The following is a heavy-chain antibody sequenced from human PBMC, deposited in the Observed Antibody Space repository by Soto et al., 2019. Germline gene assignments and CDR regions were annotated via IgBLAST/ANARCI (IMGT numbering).Heavy chain of an antibody. CDR3: ARDIVVVPAAPTGGDWFDP. CDR1: GYTFTSYD. Sequence: ASVKVSCKASGYTFTSYDINWVRQATGQGLEWMGWMNPNSGNTGYAQKFQGRVTMTRNTSISTAYMELSSLRSEDTAVYYCARDIVVVPAAPTGGDWFDPWGQGTLVTVSS. J-gene: IGHJ5*02. V-gene: IGHV1-8*01. CDR2: MNPNSGNT. D-gene: IGHD2-2*01.